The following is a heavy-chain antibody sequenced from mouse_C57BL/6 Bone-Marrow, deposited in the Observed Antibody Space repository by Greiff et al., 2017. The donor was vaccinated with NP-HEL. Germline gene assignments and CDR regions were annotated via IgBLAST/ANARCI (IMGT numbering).Heavy chain of an antibody. CDR3: ARQRFPEGYCEV. Sequence: DVMLVKSGGGLVQPGGSLKLSCAASGFTFSDYGMAWVRQAPRTGPEWVAFISNLAYSIYYADTVTGRFTISRENAKNTLYLEMSSLRSEDTAMYYWARQRFPEGYCEVWGTGTTVTVSS. J-gene: IGHJ1*03. CDR1: GFTFSDYG. CDR2: ISNLAYSI. V-gene: IGHV5-15*01.